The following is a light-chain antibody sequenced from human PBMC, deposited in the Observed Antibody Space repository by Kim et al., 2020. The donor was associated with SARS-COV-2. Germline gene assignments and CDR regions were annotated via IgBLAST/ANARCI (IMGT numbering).Light chain of an antibody. V-gene: IGKV3-15*01. Sequence: SPGARATLVCRASQSVGNNVAWYQHKPGQAPRVLIYGASTRATGIPARFSGSGSGTEFTLSISSLQSEDFAVYFCHQYNDWPPGDTFGQGTKLEI. CDR3: HQYNDWPPGDT. J-gene: IGKJ2*01. CDR1: QSVGNN. CDR2: GAS.